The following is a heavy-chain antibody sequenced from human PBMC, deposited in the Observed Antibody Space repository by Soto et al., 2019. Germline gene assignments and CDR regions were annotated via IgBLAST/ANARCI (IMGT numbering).Heavy chain of an antibody. CDR3: AKGFGATSGWTWSES. CDR1: GFTFSSYG. D-gene: IGHD3-16*01. V-gene: IGHV3-23*01. CDR2: IRNSGDDT. Sequence: EVQVLESGGGLVQPGGSLRLSCAASGFTFSSYGMNWVRQAPGKGLEWVSSIRNSGDDTYYADSAKGRFTISRDNSKNTLHLQMNSLSVEDTAVYYCAKGFGATSGWTWSESWGQGTLVTVSS. J-gene: IGHJ5*01.